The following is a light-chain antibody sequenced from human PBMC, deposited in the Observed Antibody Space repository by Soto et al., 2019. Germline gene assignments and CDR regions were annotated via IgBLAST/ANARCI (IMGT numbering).Light chain of an antibody. V-gene: IGLV2-23*01. Sequence: QSALTQPASVSGSPGQSITISCTGTSSDVGVYNLVSWYQQYPGEAPRLIIYEANKRPSGVSNRFSVSKSGNTASLTISGLQAEDEADYFCCSYTGGNTGVFGGGTQLTVL. CDR3: CSYTGGNTGV. CDR2: EAN. J-gene: IGLJ3*02. CDR1: SSDVGVYNL.